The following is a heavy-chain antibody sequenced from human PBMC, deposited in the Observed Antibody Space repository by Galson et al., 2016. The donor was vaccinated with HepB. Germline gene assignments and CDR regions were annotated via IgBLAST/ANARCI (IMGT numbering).Heavy chain of an antibody. CDR1: GFTFSSYG. CDR2: IWYDGSNK. V-gene: IGHV3-33*01. Sequence: SLRLSCAASGFTFSSYGMHWVRQAPGKGLEWVAIIWYDGSNKYYADSVKGRFTISRDNSKNLLYLQMNSLRAEDTAVYYCARDYGQWLVRWYFDYWGQGTLVTVSS. CDR3: ARDYGQWLVRWYFDY. J-gene: IGHJ4*02. D-gene: IGHD6-19*01.